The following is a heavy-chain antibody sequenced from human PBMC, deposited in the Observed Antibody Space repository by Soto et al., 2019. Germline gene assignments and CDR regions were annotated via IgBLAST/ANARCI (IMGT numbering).Heavy chain of an antibody. V-gene: IGHV1-69*12. CDR2: IIPIFGTA. CDR1: GGTFSSYA. J-gene: IGHJ4*02. Sequence: QVQLVQSGAEVKKPGSSVKVSCKASGGTFSSYAISWVRQAPGQGLEWMGGIIPIFGTANYAQKFQGRVTITADESTSTADMGLRSLRSEDTAVYYCARDPGGDGYNQGDYWGQGTLVTVSS. CDR3: ARDPGGDGYNQGDY. D-gene: IGHD5-12*01.